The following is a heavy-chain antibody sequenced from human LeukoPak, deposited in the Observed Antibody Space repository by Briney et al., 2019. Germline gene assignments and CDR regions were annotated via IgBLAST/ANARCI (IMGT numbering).Heavy chain of an antibody. CDR3: ARMEGYCSSSSCSGSWFDP. Sequence: SETLSLTCTVSGGSISSYYWSWIRQPPGKGLEWIGYIYYSGSTNYNPSLKSRVAISVDTSKNQFSLKLSSVTAADTAVYYCARMEGYCSSSSCSGSWFDPWGQGTLVTVSS. D-gene: IGHD2-2*01. V-gene: IGHV4-59*08. CDR2: IYYSGST. J-gene: IGHJ5*02. CDR1: GGSISSYY.